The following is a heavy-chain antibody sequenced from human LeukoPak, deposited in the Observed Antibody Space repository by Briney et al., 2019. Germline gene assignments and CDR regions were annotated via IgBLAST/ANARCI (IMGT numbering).Heavy chain of an antibody. J-gene: IGHJ5*02. Sequence: GASVKVSCKASGYTFTGYYMHWVRQAPGQGLEWMGRINPNSGGTNFAQKFQGRVTMTRDTSISTAYMELSRLRSEDTAVYYCARDGVGTSAARPINWFDPWSQGTLVTVSS. CDR1: GYTFTGYY. D-gene: IGHD6-6*01. V-gene: IGHV1-2*02. CDR3: ARDGVGTSAARPINWFDP. CDR2: INPNSGGT.